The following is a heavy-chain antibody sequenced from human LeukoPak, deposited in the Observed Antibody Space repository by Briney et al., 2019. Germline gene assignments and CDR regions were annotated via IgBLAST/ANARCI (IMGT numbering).Heavy chain of an antibody. Sequence: SETLSLTCAVYGGSFSGYYWSWIRQPPGKGLEWIGEINHSGSTNYNPSLKSRVTILVDTSKNQFSLKLSSVTAADTAVYYCARGFSCSSTSCYYGVYYYYMDVWGKGTTVTVSS. CDR2: INHSGST. D-gene: IGHD2-2*01. V-gene: IGHV4-34*01. CDR3: ARGFSCSSTSCYYGVYYYYMDV. J-gene: IGHJ6*03. CDR1: GGSFSGYY.